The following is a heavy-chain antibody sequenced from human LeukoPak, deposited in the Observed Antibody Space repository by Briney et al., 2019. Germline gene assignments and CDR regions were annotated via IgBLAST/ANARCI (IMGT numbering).Heavy chain of an antibody. D-gene: IGHD3-10*01. CDR1: GYTFTSYY. J-gene: IGHJ6*02. CDR2: INPSGGST. V-gene: IGHV1-46*01. Sequence: ASVKVSCKASGYTFTSYYMHWVRQAPGQGLEWMGIINPSGGSTSYAQKFQGRVTMTRDTSTSTVYMELSRLRSDDTAVYYCASVWFGELRLYGMDVWGQGTTVTVSS. CDR3: ASVWFGELRLYGMDV.